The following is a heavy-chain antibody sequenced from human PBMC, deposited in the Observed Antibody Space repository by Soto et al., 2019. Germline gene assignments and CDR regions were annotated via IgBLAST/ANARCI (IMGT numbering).Heavy chain of an antibody. D-gene: IGHD2-2*01. CDR3: AKEGQLDY. J-gene: IGHJ4*02. V-gene: IGHV3-30*18. Sequence: QVQLVESGGGVVQPGRSLRLSCAASGFTFSSCGMHWVRQAPGKGLEWVAVISYDGSNKYYADSVKGRFTISRDNSKNTLYLQMNSLRAEDTAVYYCAKEGQLDYWGQGTLVTVSS. CDR1: GFTFSSCG. CDR2: ISYDGSNK.